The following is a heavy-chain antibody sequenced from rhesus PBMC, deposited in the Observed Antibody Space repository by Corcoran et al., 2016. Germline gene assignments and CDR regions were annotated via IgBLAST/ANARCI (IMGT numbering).Heavy chain of an antibody. Sequence: QVTLKESGPALVKPTQTLTLTCAISGFSLSTSGMGVGWIRQPPGKTLEWLAHIFWGDDKRYNTSLKSRLTISKDTSKNQVVLTMTNMDPVETATYYCARQTYYNFWSGYYYFDYWGQGVLVTVSS. J-gene: IGHJ4*01. D-gene: IGHD3-3*01. CDR1: GFSLSTSGMG. CDR2: IFWGDDK. CDR3: ARQTYYNFWSGYYYFDY. V-gene: IGHV2-1*01.